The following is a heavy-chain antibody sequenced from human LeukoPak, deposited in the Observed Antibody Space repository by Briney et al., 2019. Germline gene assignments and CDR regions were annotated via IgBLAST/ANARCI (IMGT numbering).Heavy chain of an antibody. V-gene: IGHV3-66*01. J-gene: IGHJ4*02. CDR1: GFTVSSNY. Sequence: GGSLRLSCAASGFTVSSNYMSWVRQAPGKGLEWVSVIYSGGSTYYADSVKGRFTISSDNSKNTLYLQMNSLRAEDTAVYYCAKSGSYWEYYFDYWGQGTLVTVSS. CDR2: IYSGGST. D-gene: IGHD1-26*01. CDR3: AKSGSYWEYYFDY.